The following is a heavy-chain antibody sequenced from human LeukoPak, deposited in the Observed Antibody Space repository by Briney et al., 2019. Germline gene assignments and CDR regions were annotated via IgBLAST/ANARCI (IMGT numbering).Heavy chain of an antibody. CDR1: GFTFSSYE. J-gene: IGHJ6*03. V-gene: IGHV3-48*03. D-gene: IGHD5-24*01. CDR3: ARIEHYYYYMDV. Sequence: PGGSLRLSCAASGFTFSSYETNWVRQAPGKGLEWVSYISSSGSTIYYADSVKGRFTISRDNAKNSLYLQMNSLRAEDTAVYYCARIEHYYYYMDVWGKGTTVTVSS. CDR2: ISSSGSTI.